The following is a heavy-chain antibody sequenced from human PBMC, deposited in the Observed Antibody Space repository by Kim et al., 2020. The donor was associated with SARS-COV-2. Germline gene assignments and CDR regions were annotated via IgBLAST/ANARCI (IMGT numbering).Heavy chain of an antibody. V-gene: IGHV3-30*18. CDR1: GFTFSNYG. D-gene: IGHD2-15*01. CDR2: VSYEGRNT. CDR3: VKEAAFATIVVDYYFDY. J-gene: IGHJ4*02. Sequence: GGSLRLSCVASGFTFSNYGMHWVRQAPGKGLEWVGIVSYEGRNTYYAGSVAGRFTISRDNSRNTLSLQMNSLRTEDTALYYCVKEAAFATIVVDYYFDYWGQGTLVTVSS.